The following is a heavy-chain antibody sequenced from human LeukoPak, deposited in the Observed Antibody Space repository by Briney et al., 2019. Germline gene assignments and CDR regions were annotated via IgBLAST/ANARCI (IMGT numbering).Heavy chain of an antibody. Sequence: GGSLRLSCAASGFTSSSYWMHWVRQAPGKGLVWVSRINSDGSSTSYADSVKGRFTISRDNAKNTLYLQMNSLRAEDTAVYYCARGLVVVAATQLLDWGQGTLVTVSS. CDR1: GFTSSSYW. CDR3: ARGLVVVAATQLLD. CDR2: INSDGSST. D-gene: IGHD2-15*01. J-gene: IGHJ4*02. V-gene: IGHV3-74*01.